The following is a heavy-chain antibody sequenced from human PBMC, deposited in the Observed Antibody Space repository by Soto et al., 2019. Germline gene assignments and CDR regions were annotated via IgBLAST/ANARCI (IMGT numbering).Heavy chain of an antibody. CDR2: IKQDGSDK. CDR1: GFTFSAYW. CDR3: ASDVTAFDI. D-gene: IGHD2-21*02. J-gene: IGHJ3*02. V-gene: IGHV3-7*05. Sequence: EVQLVESGGGLVQPGESLRLSCAASGFTFSAYWMSWVRQAPGRGLEWVANIKQDGSDKYYVDSVKGRFTLSRDNAKNSLYLQMNRLRAEDTGVYYCASDVTAFDIWGQGTVVTVSS.